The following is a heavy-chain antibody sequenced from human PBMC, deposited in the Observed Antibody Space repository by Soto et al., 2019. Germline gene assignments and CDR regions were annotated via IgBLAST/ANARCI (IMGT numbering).Heavy chain of an antibody. CDR1: GYTFTSYD. CDR2: MNPNSGNT. CDR3: ARGPKLESEGYYYYGMDV. J-gene: IGHJ6*02. V-gene: IGHV1-8*01. Sequence: QVQLVQSGAEVKKPGAPVKVSCKASGYTFTSYDINWVRQATGQGLEWMGWMNPNSGNTGYAQKFQGRVTMTRNTALSTAYMELSSLRSEDTAVYYCARGPKLESEGYYYYGMDVWGQGTTVTVSS. D-gene: IGHD3-3*01.